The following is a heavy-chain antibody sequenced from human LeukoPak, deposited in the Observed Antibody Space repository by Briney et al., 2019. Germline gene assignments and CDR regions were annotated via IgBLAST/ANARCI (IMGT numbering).Heavy chain of an antibody. CDR2: ISYDGSNK. Sequence: PGGSLRLSCTASGFTFSNFWMGWVRQAPGKGLEWVAVISYDGSNKYYADSVKDRFTISRDNSKNTLYLQMNSLRAEDTAVYYCARVEGNYYDSSGYYWGWGQGTLVTVSS. CDR1: GFTFSNFW. V-gene: IGHV3-30*03. J-gene: IGHJ4*02. CDR3: ARVEGNYYDSSGYYWG. D-gene: IGHD3-22*01.